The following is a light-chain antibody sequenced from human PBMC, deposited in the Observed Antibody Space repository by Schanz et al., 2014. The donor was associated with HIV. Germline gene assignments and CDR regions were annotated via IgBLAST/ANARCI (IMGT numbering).Light chain of an antibody. Sequence: EIVLTQSPVTLSLSPGERATLSCRASQSVTSTYLAWYQQKPGQAPRLLIYDASNRATGIPARFSGSGSGTDFTLTISRLEPDDFAVYYCHHYGDSRGTFGGGTEVDI. CDR1: QSVTSTY. V-gene: IGKV3-20*01. J-gene: IGKJ4*02. CDR3: HHYGDSRGT. CDR2: DAS.